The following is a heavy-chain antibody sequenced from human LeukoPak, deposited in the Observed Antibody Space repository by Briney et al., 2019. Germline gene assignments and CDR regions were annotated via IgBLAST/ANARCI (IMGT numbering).Heavy chain of an antibody. Sequence: GGSLGLSCAASGFDLNTYEVNWVRQAPGKGLEWIADITISGHTKNYADSVKGRFTISRDNAGTSLYLQMNSLRVEDTGVYYCARGDPHADLWGQGTLVTVSS. CDR1: GFDLNTYE. CDR2: ITISGHTK. J-gene: IGHJ5*02. V-gene: IGHV3-48*03. CDR3: ARGDPHADL.